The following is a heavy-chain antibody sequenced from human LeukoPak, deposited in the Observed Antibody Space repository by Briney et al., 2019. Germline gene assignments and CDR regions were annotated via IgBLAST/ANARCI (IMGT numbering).Heavy chain of an antibody. CDR2: IIPIFGTA. D-gene: IGHD3-22*01. Sequence: SVKVSCKASGGTFSSYAISWVRQAPGQGLEWMGGIIPIFGTANYAQKFQGRVTITADESTSTAYMELSSLRSEDTAVYYCAASRARYYDSSGSFDYWGQGTLVTVSS. CDR1: GGTFSSYA. CDR3: AASRARYYDSSGSFDY. J-gene: IGHJ4*02. V-gene: IGHV1-69*13.